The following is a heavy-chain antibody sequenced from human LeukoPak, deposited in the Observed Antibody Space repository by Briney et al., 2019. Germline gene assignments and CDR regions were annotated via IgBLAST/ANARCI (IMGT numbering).Heavy chain of an antibody. V-gene: IGHV4-4*07. D-gene: IGHD3-22*01. Sequence: PSETLSLTCTVSGGSISSYYWSWLRQPAGKGLEWIGRIYTSGSTNYNPSPKSRVTMSVDTSKNQFSLKLSSVTAADTAVYYCARTYYDSSGYFRIYYFDYWGQGTLVTVSS. CDR1: GGSISSYY. CDR2: IYTSGST. CDR3: ARTYYDSSGYFRIYYFDY. J-gene: IGHJ4*02.